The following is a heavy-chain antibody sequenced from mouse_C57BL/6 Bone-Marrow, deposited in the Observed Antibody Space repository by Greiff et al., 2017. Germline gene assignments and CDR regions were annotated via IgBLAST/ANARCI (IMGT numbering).Heavy chain of an antibody. CDR1: GYTFTDYE. CDR2: IDPETGGT. Sequence: VQLQESGAELVRPGASVTLSCKASGYTFTDYEMHWVKQTPVHGLEWIGAIDPETGGTAYNQKFKGKAILTADKSSSTAYMELRSLTSEDSAVFYCTRGGYDVRFAYGAKGLWSLSLQ. CDR3: TRGGYDVRFAY. J-gene: IGHJ3*01. V-gene: IGHV1-15*01. D-gene: IGHD2-2*01.